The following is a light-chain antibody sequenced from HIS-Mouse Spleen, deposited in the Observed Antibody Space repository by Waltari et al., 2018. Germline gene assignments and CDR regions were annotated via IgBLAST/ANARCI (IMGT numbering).Light chain of an antibody. J-gene: IGLJ2*01. V-gene: IGLV6-57*02. Sequence: NFMLTQPHSVSESPGKTVTISCTGSSGRIASNYVQLYQQRPGSAPTTVIYEDNQRPSGVPDRFSGSIDSSSNSASLTISGLKTEDEADYYCQSYDSSNVVFGGGTKLTVL. CDR1: SGRIASNY. CDR3: QSYDSSNVV. CDR2: EDN.